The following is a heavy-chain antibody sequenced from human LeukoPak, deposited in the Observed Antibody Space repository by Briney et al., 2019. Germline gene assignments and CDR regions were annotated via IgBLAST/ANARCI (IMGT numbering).Heavy chain of an antibody. CDR2: IWNDGSNK. D-gene: IGHD4-17*01. V-gene: IGHV3-33*06. CDR3: AKDRARGDYGDYFDY. J-gene: IGHJ4*02. CDR1: GFTFSVYG. Sequence: GRSLRLSCAASGFTFSVYGMHWVRQAPGKGLEGVAVIWNDGSNKYYADSVKGRFTVSRDNSKNTLYLQMNSLRVEDTAVYYCAKDRARGDYGDYFDYWGQGTLVTVSS.